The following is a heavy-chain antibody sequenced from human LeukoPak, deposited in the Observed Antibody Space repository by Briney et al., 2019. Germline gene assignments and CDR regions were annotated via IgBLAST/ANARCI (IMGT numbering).Heavy chain of an antibody. Sequence: QPGGALRLSFATSGITFSRYSINWGRQASGKGVEWGSYISTGSTNIKQADSVKGRFTIYRDNAKNSLYLQMNSLRAEDTAVYYCARDLDWAFDYWGQGILVTVSS. J-gene: IGHJ4*02. CDR2: ISTGSTNI. CDR3: ARDLDWAFDY. D-gene: IGHD3-9*01. CDR1: GITFSRYS. V-gene: IGHV3-48*01.